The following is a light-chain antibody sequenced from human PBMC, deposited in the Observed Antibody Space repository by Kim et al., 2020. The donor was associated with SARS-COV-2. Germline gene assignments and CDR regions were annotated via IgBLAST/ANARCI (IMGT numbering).Light chain of an antibody. CDR3: SAWDTSLGVWV. V-gene: IGLV10-54*04. CDR2: RDN. J-gene: IGLJ3*02. Sequence: QAGLTQPPSVSKGLRQTATLTCTGDSANVGNQGATWLQQHQGHPPKLLSHRDNSRPSGVSERFFASNSGNTASLTITGLQPEDEADYYCSAWDTSLGVWVFGGGTQLTVL. CDR1: SANVGNQG.